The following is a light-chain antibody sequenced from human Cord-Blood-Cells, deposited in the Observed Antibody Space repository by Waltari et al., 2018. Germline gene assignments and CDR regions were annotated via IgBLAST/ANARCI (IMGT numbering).Light chain of an antibody. CDR2: DVS. Sequence: QSALPQPASVSGSPGQSITISCTGTSSDDGGYNYVSWYQQHPGKAPNLMIYDVSNRPSGGSIRFSGSRSGNTASLTSSGLQAEDGADYYCSSYTSSSTVVFGGATKLTVL. J-gene: IGLJ2*01. CDR1: SSDDGGYNY. CDR3: SSYTSSSTVV. V-gene: IGLV2-14*01.